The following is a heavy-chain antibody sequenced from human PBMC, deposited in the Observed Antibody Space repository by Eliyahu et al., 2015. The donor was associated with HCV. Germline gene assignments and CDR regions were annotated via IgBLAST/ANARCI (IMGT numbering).Heavy chain of an antibody. CDR2: ISSSSSTI. J-gene: IGHJ6*02. CDR3: ARDPTIFGVAYYYYYGMDV. V-gene: IGHV3-48*02. Sequence: EVQLVESGGGLVQPGGSLRXSCAASGFTFXSYSMNWVRQAPGKGLEWVSYISSSSSTIYYADSVKGRFTISRDNAKNSLNLQMNSLRDEDTAVYYCARDPTIFGVAYYYYYGMDVWGQGTTVTVSS. D-gene: IGHD3-3*01. CDR1: GFTFXSYS.